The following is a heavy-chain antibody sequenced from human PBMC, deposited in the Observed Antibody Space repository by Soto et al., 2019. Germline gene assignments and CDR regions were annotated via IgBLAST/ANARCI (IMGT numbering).Heavy chain of an antibody. J-gene: IGHJ4*02. Sequence: WWSLRLSCSASVFTCSSYAMHWFRQAPGKGLEWVAVISYDGSNKYYADSVKGRFTISRDNSKNTLYLQMNSLRAEDTAVYYCARGYFDWSFFDYWGQGTLVTVSS. D-gene: IGHD3-9*01. CDR1: VFTCSSYA. CDR3: ARGYFDWSFFDY. CDR2: ISYDGSNK. V-gene: IGHV3-30-3*01.